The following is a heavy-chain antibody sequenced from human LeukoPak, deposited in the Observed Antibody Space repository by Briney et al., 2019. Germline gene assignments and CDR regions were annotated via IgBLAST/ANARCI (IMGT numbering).Heavy chain of an antibody. CDR1: GFTVSSNY. J-gene: IGHJ4*02. CDR3: AKWGDDWNLGY. Sequence: GGSLRLSCAASGFTVSSNYMSWVRQAPGKGLEWVSVIYSGGSTYYADSVKGRFTISRDNSKNTLYLQMNSLRHEDTAVYYCAKWGDDWNLGYWGQGTLVIVSS. V-gene: IGHV3-66*01. D-gene: IGHD3-9*01. CDR2: IYSGGST.